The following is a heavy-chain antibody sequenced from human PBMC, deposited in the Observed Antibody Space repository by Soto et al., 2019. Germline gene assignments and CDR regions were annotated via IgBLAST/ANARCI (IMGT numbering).Heavy chain of an antibody. J-gene: IGHJ4*02. Sequence: QVQLQESGPGLVKPSETLSLTCTVSNDSISTYYWTWIRQPPGKGLEWIGFIYYSGSTNYNHALQSRVTISVDTSKNPCSLKMNSVTAADTAVYYCASPGRDWGALHYWGQGTLVTVSS. CDR2: IYYSGST. D-gene: IGHD7-27*01. CDR3: ASPGRDWGALHY. V-gene: IGHV4-59*08. CDR1: NDSISTYY.